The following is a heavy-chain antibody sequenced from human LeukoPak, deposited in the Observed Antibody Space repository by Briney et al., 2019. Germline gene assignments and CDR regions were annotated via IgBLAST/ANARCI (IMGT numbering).Heavy chain of an antibody. CDR1: GYTFTSYG. Sequence: GASVKVSCKASGYTFTSYGISWVRQAPGQGLEWVGWISAYNGNTNYAQKLQGRVTMTTDTSTSTAYMELRSLRSEDTAVYYCAGSITGTTSHWFDPWGQGTLVTVSS. V-gene: IGHV1-18*01. CDR2: ISAYNGNT. D-gene: IGHD1-20*01. J-gene: IGHJ5*02. CDR3: AGSITGTTSHWFDP.